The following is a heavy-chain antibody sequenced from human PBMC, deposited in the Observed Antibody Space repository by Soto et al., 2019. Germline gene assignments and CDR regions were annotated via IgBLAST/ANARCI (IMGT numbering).Heavy chain of an antibody. J-gene: IGHJ5*02. CDR1: GDSINSGGYH. V-gene: IGHV4-31*03. CDR2: IYYSGST. CDR3: ARDRNGNSFDP. D-gene: IGHD4-4*01. Sequence: SETLSLTCTVSGDSINSGGYHWTWIRQHPGKGLEWIGYIYYSGSTYYNPSLKSRVTMSIDTSKNQFSLRLRSVTAADTAVYYCARDRNGNSFDPWGQGTQVTV.